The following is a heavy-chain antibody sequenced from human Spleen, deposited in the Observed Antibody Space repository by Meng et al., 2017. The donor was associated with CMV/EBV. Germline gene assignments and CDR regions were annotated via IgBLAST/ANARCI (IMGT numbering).Heavy chain of an antibody. CDR1: GYTFTGYY. D-gene: IGHD3-10*01. CDR2: INPNSGGT. Sequence: ASVKVSCKASGYTFTGYYMHWVRQAPGQGLEWMGWINPNSGGTNYAQKFQGRVTMTRDTSISTAYMELGRLRSDDTAVYYCARDGDSGGQPTLLAWGQGTMVTVSS. J-gene: IGHJ3*01. V-gene: IGHV1-2*02. CDR3: ARDGDSGGQPTLLA.